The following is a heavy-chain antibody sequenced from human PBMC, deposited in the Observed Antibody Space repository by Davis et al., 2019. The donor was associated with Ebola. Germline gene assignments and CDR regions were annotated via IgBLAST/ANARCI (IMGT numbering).Heavy chain of an antibody. V-gene: IGHV3-30*03. D-gene: IGHD6-19*01. CDR1: GFTFSSYG. Sequence: PGGSLRLSCAASGFTFSSYGMHWVRQAPGKGLEWVAVISYDGSNKYYADSVKGRFTISRDNSKNTLYLQMNSLRAEDTAVYYCARASYDIAVAGAFGMDVWGQGTTVTVSS. CDR3: ARASYDIAVAGAFGMDV. J-gene: IGHJ6*02. CDR2: ISYDGSNK.